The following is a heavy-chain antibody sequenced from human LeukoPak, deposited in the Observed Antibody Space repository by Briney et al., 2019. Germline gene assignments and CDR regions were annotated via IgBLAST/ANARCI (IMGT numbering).Heavy chain of an antibody. CDR2: IKQEGSEK. Sequence: QPGGSLRLSCAASGFTFSSSWMSWVRQAPGKGLEWLANIKQEGSEKYYVDSVKGRFTISRDNAKNSLYLQMNSLRAEDTAVYYCARVSPFGELARAPYYFDYWGQGTLVTVSS. V-gene: IGHV3-7*01. CDR3: ARVSPFGELARAPYYFDY. CDR1: GFTFSSSW. J-gene: IGHJ4*02. D-gene: IGHD3-10*01.